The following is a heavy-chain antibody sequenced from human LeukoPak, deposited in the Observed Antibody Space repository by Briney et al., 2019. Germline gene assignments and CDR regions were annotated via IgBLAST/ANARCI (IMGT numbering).Heavy chain of an antibody. V-gene: IGHV4-4*07. D-gene: IGHD2-2*01. Sequence: NPSETLSLTCTVSGGSISSYYWSWIRQPAGKGLEWIGRIYTSGSTNYNPSLKSRVTMSVDTSKNQFSLKLSSVTAADTAVYYCASGTYCSSTSCYWDYWGQGTLVTVSS. CDR3: ASGTYCSSTSCYWDY. CDR1: GGSISSYY. J-gene: IGHJ4*02. CDR2: IYTSGST.